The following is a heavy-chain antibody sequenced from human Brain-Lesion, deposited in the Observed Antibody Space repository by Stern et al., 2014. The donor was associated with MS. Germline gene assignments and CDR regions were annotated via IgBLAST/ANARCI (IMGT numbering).Heavy chain of an antibody. V-gene: IGHV4-39*01. Sequence: VQLLESGPGLVKPSETLSLTCTVAGGSVSSTSYAWAWIRQPPGKGLEWIGTIYYSGNTYYSPSLKSRLTISLDTSKNQSSLQRRCVTAADTAVYYCAGEEDIRYCSGGSCTGNWFDPWGQGTLVTVSS. D-gene: IGHD2-15*01. J-gene: IGHJ5*02. CDR3: AGEEDIRYCSGGSCTGNWFDP. CDR1: GGSVSSTSYA. CDR2: IYYSGNT.